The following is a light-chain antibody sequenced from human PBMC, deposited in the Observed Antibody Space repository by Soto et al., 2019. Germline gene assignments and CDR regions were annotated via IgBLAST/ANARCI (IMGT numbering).Light chain of an antibody. V-gene: IGLV2-14*01. CDR1: SSDIGGYNY. J-gene: IGLJ2*01. Sequence: QSALTQPASVSGSPGESITISCTGTSSDIGGYNYVSWYQQHPGKAPKLMIYDVSDRPSGLSNRFSGSKSGNTASLTISGLQAEDEADYFCSSYTNSGTPVVFSGGTKLTVL. CDR3: SSYTNSGTPVV. CDR2: DVS.